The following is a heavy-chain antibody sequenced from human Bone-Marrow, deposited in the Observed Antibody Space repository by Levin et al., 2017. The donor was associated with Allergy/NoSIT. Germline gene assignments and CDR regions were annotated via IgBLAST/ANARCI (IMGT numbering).Heavy chain of an antibody. J-gene: IGHJ4*02. V-gene: IGHV4-59*01. CDR2: IYYGGST. CDR1: GGSISTYY. Sequence: ESLKISCTVSGGSISTYYWSWIRQPPGKGLEWIGYIYYGGSTSYNPSLDSRLTISVDTSTNQFSLKLRSVTAADTAVYFCARSEEGRYYGAAWDYWGQGMLVTVSS. CDR3: ARSEEGRYYGAAWDY. D-gene: IGHD1-26*01.